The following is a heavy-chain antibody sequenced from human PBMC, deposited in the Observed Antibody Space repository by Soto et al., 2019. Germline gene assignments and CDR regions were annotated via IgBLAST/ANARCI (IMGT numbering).Heavy chain of an antibody. CDR3: ARDYMVRGVMRWFDP. J-gene: IGHJ5*02. Sequence: PSETLSLTCTVSGGSISSYWWSWVRQPPGKGLEWIGEIYHSGSTNYNPSLKSRVTISVDKSKNQFSLKLSSVTAADTAVYYCARDYMVRGVMRWFDPWGQGTLVTVSS. CDR1: GGSISSYW. D-gene: IGHD3-10*01. CDR2: IYHSGST. V-gene: IGHV4-4*02.